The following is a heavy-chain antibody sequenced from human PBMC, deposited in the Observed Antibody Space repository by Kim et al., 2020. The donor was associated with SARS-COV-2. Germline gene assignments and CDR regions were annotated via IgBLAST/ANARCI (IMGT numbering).Heavy chain of an antibody. CDR1: GYSFTSYW. CDR2: IYPGDSDT. CDR3: ARWSVEERPRTAYYGMDV. Sequence: GESLKISCKGSGYSFTSYWIGWVRQMPGKGLEWMGIIYPGDSDTRYSPSFQGQVTISADKSISTAYLQWSSLKASDTAMYYCARWSVEERPRTAYYGMDVWGQGTTVTVSS. J-gene: IGHJ6*02. D-gene: IGHD1-1*01. V-gene: IGHV5-51*01.